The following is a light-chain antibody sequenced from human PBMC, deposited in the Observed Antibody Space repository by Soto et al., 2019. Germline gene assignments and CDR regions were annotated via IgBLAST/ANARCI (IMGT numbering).Light chain of an antibody. Sequence: IKLTHAPSSLSASVEDRVTITCRASRGISSYLAWYQQKPGKAPKLLIYAASTLQSGVPSRFSGSGSGTDFTLTISSLQPEDFATYYCQQSYSTPITFGQGTRLEIK. CDR2: AAS. J-gene: IGKJ5*01. V-gene: IGKV1-9*01. CDR3: QQSYSTPIT. CDR1: RGISSY.